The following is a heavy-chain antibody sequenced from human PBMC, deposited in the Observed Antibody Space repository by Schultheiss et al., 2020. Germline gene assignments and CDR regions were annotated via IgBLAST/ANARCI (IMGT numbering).Heavy chain of an antibody. V-gene: IGHV4-34*01. CDR3: ARGFGDYVSNYLFDY. J-gene: IGHJ4*02. CDR2: INHSGST. CDR1: GGSFSGYY. Sequence: SATLSLTCAVYGGSFSGYYWSWIRQPPGKGLEWIGEINHSGSTNYNPSLKSRVTISVDTSKNQFSLKLSSVTAADTAVYYCARGFGDYVSNYLFDYWGQGTLVNVSS. D-gene: IGHD4-17*01.